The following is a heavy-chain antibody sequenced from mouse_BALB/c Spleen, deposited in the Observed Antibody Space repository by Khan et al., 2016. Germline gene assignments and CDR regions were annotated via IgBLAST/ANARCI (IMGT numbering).Heavy chain of an antibody. J-gene: IGHJ4*01. CDR1: GFDFSRYW. V-gene: IGHV4-1*02. CDR2: INPDSSTI. Sequence: EVKLLESGGGLVQPGGSLKLSCAASGFDFSRYWMSWVRQAPGKGLEWIGEINPDSSTINYTPSLKDKFIISRDNAKNTLYLQMSKVRSEDTALYYCARHGYYAMDDWGQGTSVTVSS. CDR3: ARHGYYAMDD.